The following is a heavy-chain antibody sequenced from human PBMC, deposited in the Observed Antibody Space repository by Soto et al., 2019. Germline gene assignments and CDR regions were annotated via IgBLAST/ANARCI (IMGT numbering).Heavy chain of an antibody. Sequence: VASVKVSCKASGGTFSSYAISWVRQAPGQGLEWMGGIIPIFGTANYAQKFQGRVTITADESTSTAYMELSSLRSEDTAVYYCARPDVFIAAREHYYYGMDVWGQGTTVTVSS. J-gene: IGHJ6*02. CDR3: ARPDVFIAAREHYYYGMDV. D-gene: IGHD6-6*01. V-gene: IGHV1-69*13. CDR1: GGTFSSYA. CDR2: IIPIFGTA.